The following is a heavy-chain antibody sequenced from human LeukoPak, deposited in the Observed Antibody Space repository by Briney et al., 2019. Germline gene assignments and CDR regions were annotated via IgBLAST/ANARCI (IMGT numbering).Heavy chain of an antibody. J-gene: IGHJ3*02. Sequence: GGSLRLSCAASGFTFSSSAMSWVRQVPGKGLEWVSGISASGGSTSYADSVRGRFTISRDNSKNTLYLQMNSLRAEDTAVYYCAKIAVADAFDIWGQGTMVTVSS. D-gene: IGHD6-19*01. CDR3: AKIAVADAFDI. V-gene: IGHV3-23*01. CDR1: GFTFSSSA. CDR2: ISASGGST.